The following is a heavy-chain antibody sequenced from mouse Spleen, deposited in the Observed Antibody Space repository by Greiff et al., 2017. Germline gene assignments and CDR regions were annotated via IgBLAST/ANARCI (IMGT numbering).Heavy chain of an antibody. D-gene: IGHD2-1*01. Sequence: VQLQQSGPELVKPGASVKISCTASGYSFTDYNMNWVKQSNGKSLEWIGVINPNYGTTSYNQKFKGKATLTVDQSSSTAYMQLNSLTSEDSAVYYCARGIYYGNYVGFAYWGQGTLVTVSA. J-gene: IGHJ3*01. V-gene: IGHV1-39*01. CDR2: INPNYGTT. CDR1: GYSFTDYN. CDR3: ARGIYYGNYVGFAY.